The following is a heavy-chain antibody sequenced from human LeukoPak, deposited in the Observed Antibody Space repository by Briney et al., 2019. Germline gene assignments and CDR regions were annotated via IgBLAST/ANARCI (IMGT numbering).Heavy chain of an antibody. V-gene: IGHV1-3*01. CDR2: INAGNGNT. CDR3: ARAETSYYYYGMDV. CDR1: GYTFTSYA. J-gene: IGHJ6*02. Sequence: ASVKVSCKASGYTFTSYAMHWVRQAPGQRLEWMGWINAGNGNTKYSQKFQGRVTITRDTSASTAYMELRSLRSDDTAVYYCARAETSYYYYGMDVWGQGTTVTVSS.